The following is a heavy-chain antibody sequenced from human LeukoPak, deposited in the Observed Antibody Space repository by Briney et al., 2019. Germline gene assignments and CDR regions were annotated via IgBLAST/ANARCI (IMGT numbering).Heavy chain of an antibody. Sequence: GESLKISCKGSGYSFTNYWIGWVRQMPGKGLEWMGIIYPADSDTRYSPSFQGQVTISADRSISTAYLQWSSLKASDTAVYYCARSLYGSGSYHDYWGQGTLVTVSS. D-gene: IGHD3-10*01. V-gene: IGHV5-51*01. CDR1: GYSFTNYW. J-gene: IGHJ4*02. CDR3: ARSLYGSGSYHDY. CDR2: IYPADSDT.